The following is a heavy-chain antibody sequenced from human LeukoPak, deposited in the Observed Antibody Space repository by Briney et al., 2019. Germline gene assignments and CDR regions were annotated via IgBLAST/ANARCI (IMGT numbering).Heavy chain of an antibody. CDR2: ISYDGSNK. Sequence: GGALRLSCAASGFTFSRYAMHWVRQAPGKGLEWVAVISYDGSNKYYADSVKGRFTISRDNSKNTLYLQMNSLRAEDTAVYYCAKDHYYYGSGSYYNSYFDYWGQGTLVTVSS. CDR3: AKDHYYYGSGSYYNSYFDY. CDR1: GFTFSRYA. J-gene: IGHJ4*02. D-gene: IGHD3-10*01. V-gene: IGHV3-30*04.